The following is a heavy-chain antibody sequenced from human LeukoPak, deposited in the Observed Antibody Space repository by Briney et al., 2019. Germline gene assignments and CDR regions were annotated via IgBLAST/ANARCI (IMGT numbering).Heavy chain of an antibody. V-gene: IGHV3-21*01. D-gene: IGHD2-15*01. Sequence: GGSLRLSCAASVFTFSSYSMNWVRQAPGKGLEWVSSISSSSSYMYYADSVKGRFTISRDNAKSSLYLQMNSLRVEDTAVYYCLRDPSSGGSRGYWGQGNLVTVSS. CDR1: VFTFSSYS. CDR3: LRDPSSGGSRGY. CDR2: ISSSSSYM. J-gene: IGHJ4*02.